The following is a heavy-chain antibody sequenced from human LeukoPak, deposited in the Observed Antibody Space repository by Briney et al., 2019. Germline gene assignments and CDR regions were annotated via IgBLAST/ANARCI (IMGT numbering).Heavy chain of an antibody. J-gene: IGHJ4*02. CDR1: GFTFSTYW. CDR2: IKQDGSEK. V-gene: IGHV3-7*01. CDR3: ARGGGYYLGHFDY. Sequence: GGSLRLSCAASGFTFSTYWMSWVRQAPGEGLEWVANIKQDGSEKYYVDSVKGRFTISRDNAKNSPYLQMNSLRAEDTAVYYCARGGGYYLGHFDYWGQGTLVTVSS. D-gene: IGHD3-3*01.